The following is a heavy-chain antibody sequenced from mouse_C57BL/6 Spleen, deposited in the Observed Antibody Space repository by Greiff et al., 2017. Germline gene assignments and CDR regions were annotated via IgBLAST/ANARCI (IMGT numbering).Heavy chain of an antibody. D-gene: IGHD1-1*01. CDR1: GFTFSDYY. J-gene: IGHJ4*01. CDR2: INYDGSST. Sequence: EVKLMESEGGLVQPGSSMKLSCTASGFTFSDYYMAWVRQVPEKGLEWVANINYDGSSTYYLDYLKSRFIISRDNAKNIRYLQMSSLKSEYTATYYCARAYYYGSSLYYAMDYWGQGTSVTVSS. CDR3: ARAYYYGSSLYYAMDY. V-gene: IGHV5-16*01.